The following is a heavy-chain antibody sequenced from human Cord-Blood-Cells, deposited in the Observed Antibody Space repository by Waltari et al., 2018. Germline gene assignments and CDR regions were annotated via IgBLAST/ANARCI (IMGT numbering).Heavy chain of an antibody. CDR1: GYTFTGYS. Sequence: QVQLVQSGAAVKKPGASVKVSCTASGYTFTGYSMHWVRQAPGQGLEWMGWINPNSGGTNYAKKFQGRVTMTRDTSISTAYMELSRLRSDDTAVYYCARDGGHWYFDLWGRGTLVTVSS. D-gene: IGHD3-16*01. CDR3: ARDGGHWYFDL. CDR2: INPNSGGT. V-gene: IGHV1-2*02. J-gene: IGHJ2*01.